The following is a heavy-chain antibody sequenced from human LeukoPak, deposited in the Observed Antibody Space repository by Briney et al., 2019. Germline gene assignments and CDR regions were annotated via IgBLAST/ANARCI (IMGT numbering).Heavy chain of an antibody. CDR1: GYTFTSYN. J-gene: IGHJ3*02. CDR3: AREWELLGVAFDI. CDR2: INPSGGST. V-gene: IGHV1-46*01. D-gene: IGHD1-26*01. Sequence: ASVKVSCKASGYTFTSYNMHWVRQAPGQGLEWMGIINPSGGSTSYAQTFQGRVTMTRDTSTSTVYMELSSLRSEDTAVYYCAREWELLGVAFDIWGQGTMVTVSS.